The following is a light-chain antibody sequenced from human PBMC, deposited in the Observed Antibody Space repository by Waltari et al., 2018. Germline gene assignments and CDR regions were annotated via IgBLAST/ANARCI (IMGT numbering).Light chain of an antibody. CDR2: GNS. J-gene: IGLJ2*01. CDR1: RPTIGAGYA. V-gene: IGLV1-40*01. CDR3: QSYDSSLSGGV. Sequence: QSVLTQPPSVSGAPGQRVPISCTWRRPTIGAGYAVHWYQQLPGTAPKLLIDGNSNRPSGVPDRFSGSKSGTSASLAITGLQAEDEADYYCQSYDSSLSGGVFGGGTKLTVL.